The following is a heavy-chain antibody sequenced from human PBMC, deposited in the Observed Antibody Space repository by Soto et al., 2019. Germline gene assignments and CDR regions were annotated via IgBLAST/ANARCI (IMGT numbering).Heavy chain of an antibody. D-gene: IGHD3-9*01. CDR3: ARDYDILTGYYKSYYYYSMDV. Sequence: ASLKVSCKASGGTFSSYAISWVRQAPGQGLEWMGWINAGNGNTKYSQKFQGRVTITRDTSASTAYMELSSLRSEDTAVYYCARDYDILTGYYKSYYYYSMDVWGQGTTVTVSS. J-gene: IGHJ6*02. V-gene: IGHV1-3*01. CDR1: GGTFSSYA. CDR2: INAGNGNT.